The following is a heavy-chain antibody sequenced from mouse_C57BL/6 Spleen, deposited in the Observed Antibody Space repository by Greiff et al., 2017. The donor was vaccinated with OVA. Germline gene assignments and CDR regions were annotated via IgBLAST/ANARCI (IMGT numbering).Heavy chain of an antibody. V-gene: IGHV1-81*01. CDR3: ARSGSSYWYFDG. CDR2: IYPRSGNT. CDR1: GYTFTSYG. D-gene: IGHD1-1*01. Sequence: VQLQQSGAELARPGASVKLSCKASGYTFTSYGISWVKQRTGQGLEWIGEIYPRSGNTYYNEKFKGKATLTADKSSSTAYMELRSLTSEDSAVYFCARSGSSYWYFDGWGTGTTVTVAS. J-gene: IGHJ1*03.